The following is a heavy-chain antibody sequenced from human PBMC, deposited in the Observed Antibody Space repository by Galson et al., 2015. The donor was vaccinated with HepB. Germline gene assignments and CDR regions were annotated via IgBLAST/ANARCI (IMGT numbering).Heavy chain of an antibody. V-gene: IGHV3-11*01. Sequence: SLRLSCAASGFTFRNFYMTWIRQAPGKGLEWVAYMSGSGSTIYHAGSVKGRFSISRDNAKNSLYLEMNSLRVEDTAVYYCVRLSDCTGGTCHSGYYGLEVWGQGTTVTVSS. CDR2: MSGSGSTI. CDR1: GFTFRNFY. D-gene: IGHD2-15*01. J-gene: IGHJ6*02. CDR3: VRLSDCTGGTCHSGYYGLEV.